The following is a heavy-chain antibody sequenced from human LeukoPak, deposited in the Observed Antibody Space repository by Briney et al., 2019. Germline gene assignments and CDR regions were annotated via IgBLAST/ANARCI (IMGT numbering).Heavy chain of an antibody. Sequence: ASVKVSCKASDYTFTSYGISWVRQAPGQGLEWMGWISAYNGNTNYAQKLQGRVTMTTDTSTSTAYMELRSLRSDDTAVYYCARDSLGYSSSWYPYYYYYMDVWGKGTTVTISS. CDR1: DYTFTSYG. CDR3: ARDSLGYSSSWYPYYYYYMDV. CDR2: ISAYNGNT. J-gene: IGHJ6*03. V-gene: IGHV1-18*01. D-gene: IGHD6-13*01.